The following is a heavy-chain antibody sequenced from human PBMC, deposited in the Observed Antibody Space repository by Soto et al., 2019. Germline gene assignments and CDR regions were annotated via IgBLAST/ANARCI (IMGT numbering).Heavy chain of an antibody. Sequence: ASVKVSCKASGYTFTSYAMHWVRQAPVQRLEWMGWINAGNGNTKYSQKFQGRVTITRDTSERTAYMELSSLRSEDTAVYYCASAGDFTIFRDWGQGTLVTVSS. CDR3: ASAGDFTIFRD. V-gene: IGHV1-3*01. J-gene: IGHJ4*02. CDR1: GYTFTSYA. CDR2: INAGNGNT. D-gene: IGHD3-9*01.